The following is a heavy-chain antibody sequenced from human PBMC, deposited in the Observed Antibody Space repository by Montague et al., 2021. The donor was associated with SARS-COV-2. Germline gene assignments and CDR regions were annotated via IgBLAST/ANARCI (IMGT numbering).Heavy chain of an antibody. V-gene: IGHV4-34*01. CDR2: IHHTGST. D-gene: IGHD3-16*01. Sequence: SETLSLTCTVYGGSFSGYYWSWIRQPPGKGLEWIGQIHHTGSTIYKPSLKSRVTISEDTSKNQFSLKMTSVTAADTAVHYCARGGHQLRFGLDVWGQGTTVTVSS. CDR3: ARGGHQLRFGLDV. CDR1: GGSFSGYY. J-gene: IGHJ6*02.